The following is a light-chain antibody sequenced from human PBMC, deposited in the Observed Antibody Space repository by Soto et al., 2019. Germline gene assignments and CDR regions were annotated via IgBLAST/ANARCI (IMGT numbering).Light chain of an antibody. J-gene: IGLJ2*01. V-gene: IGLV1-44*01. CDR1: SSNVGRNT. CDR3: AAWDDGLNAVL. CDR2: NTN. Sequence: QSVLTQPPSASGPPGQRVTISCSESSSNVGRNTVNWYQQLSGAAPTLLIYNTNKRPSGVPDRFSGSKSDTSASLAISGLQSEDEADYYCAAWDDGLNAVLFGGGTKVTVL.